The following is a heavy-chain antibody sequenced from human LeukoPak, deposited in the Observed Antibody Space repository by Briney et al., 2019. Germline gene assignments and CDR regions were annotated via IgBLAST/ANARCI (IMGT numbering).Heavy chain of an antibody. V-gene: IGHV1-69*13. Sequence: SVKVSCKASGYTFTSYGISWVRQAPGQGLEWMGGIIPIFGTANYAQKFQGRVTITADESTSTAYMELSSLRSEDTAVYYCARGDGYNGFDYRGQGTLVTVSS. CDR1: GYTFTSYG. CDR3: ARGDGYNGFDY. CDR2: IIPIFGTA. D-gene: IGHD5-24*01. J-gene: IGHJ4*02.